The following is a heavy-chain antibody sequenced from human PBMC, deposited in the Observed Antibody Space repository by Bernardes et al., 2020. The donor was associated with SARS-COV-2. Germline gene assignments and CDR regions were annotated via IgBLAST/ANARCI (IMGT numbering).Heavy chain of an antibody. CDR3: ARENIGDSSFEY. CDR1: GGSIRSHY. Sequence: LSLTCTVSGGSIRSHYWGWIRQPPGKGLEWIGYIYYSGSTSYNPSLQSRVTISVDRSKTQFSLKLRSVTAADTAVYYCARENIGDSSFEYWGQGTLVSVSS. D-gene: IGHD4-17*01. J-gene: IGHJ4*02. V-gene: IGHV4-59*11. CDR2: IYYSGST.